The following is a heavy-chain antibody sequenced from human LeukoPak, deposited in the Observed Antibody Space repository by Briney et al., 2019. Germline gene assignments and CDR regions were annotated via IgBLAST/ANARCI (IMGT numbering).Heavy chain of an antibody. CDR3: ARHLWSSGYYLDY. CDR1: GGSISSSSYY. J-gene: IGHJ4*02. CDR2: IYYSRST. Sequence: SETLSLTCTVSGGSISSSSYYWGWIRQPPGKGLEWIGSIYYSRSTYYNPSLKSRVTISVDTSKNQFSLKLSSVTAADTAVYYCARHLWSSGYYLDYWGQGTLVTVSS. V-gene: IGHV4-39*01. D-gene: IGHD3-22*01.